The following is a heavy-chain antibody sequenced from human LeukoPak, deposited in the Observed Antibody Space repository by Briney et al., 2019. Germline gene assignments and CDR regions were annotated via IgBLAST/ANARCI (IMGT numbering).Heavy chain of an antibody. CDR3: AKRGVVIRVILVGFHKEAYYFDS. CDR2: ISDTGGRT. V-gene: IGHV3-23*01. J-gene: IGHJ4*02. Sequence: GGSLRLSSAVSGITLSNYGMTWVRQAPGMGLEWVAGISDTGGRTNYADSVKGRFTISRDNPKNTLYLQMNSLRAEDTAVYFCAKRGVVIRVILVGFHKEAYYFDSWGQGALVTVSS. CDR1: GITLSNYG. D-gene: IGHD3-22*01.